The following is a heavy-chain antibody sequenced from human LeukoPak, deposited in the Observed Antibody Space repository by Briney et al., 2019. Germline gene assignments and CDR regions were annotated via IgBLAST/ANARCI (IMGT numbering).Heavy chain of an antibody. V-gene: IGHV1-69*04. CDR2: IIPIFGIA. CDR3: ATHGYKTDY. Sequence: GSSVKVSCKASGGTFSSYAISWVRQAPGQGLEWMGRIIPIFGIANYAQKFQGRVTITADKSTSTAYMELSSLRSEDTAVYYCATHGYKTDYWGQGTLVTVSS. CDR1: GGTFSSYA. J-gene: IGHJ4*02. D-gene: IGHD5-24*01.